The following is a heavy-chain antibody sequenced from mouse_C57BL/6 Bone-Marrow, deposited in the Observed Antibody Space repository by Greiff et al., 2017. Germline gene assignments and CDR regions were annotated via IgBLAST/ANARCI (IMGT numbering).Heavy chain of an antibody. CDR3: TTPWYFDV. Sequence: EVQLQQPGAELVRPGASVKLSCTASGFNIKDDYMHWVKQRPEQGLEWIGWIDPENGDTEYASKFQGKATITADTSSNTAYLQLSSLTSEDTAVYYCTTPWYFDVWGTGTTVTVSS. J-gene: IGHJ1*03. V-gene: IGHV14-4*01. CDR1: GFNIKDDY. CDR2: IDPENGDT.